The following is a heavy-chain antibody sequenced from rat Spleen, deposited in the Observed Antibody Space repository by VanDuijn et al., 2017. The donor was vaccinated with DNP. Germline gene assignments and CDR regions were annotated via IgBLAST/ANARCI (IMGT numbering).Heavy chain of an antibody. CDR3: TRQDYYDAQGYFDY. CDR1: GFTFSSFP. CDR2: ITYDGRHT. D-gene: IGHD1-12*01. V-gene: IGHV5-46*01. J-gene: IGHJ2*01. Sequence: EVQLVESGGGLVQPGRSMKLSCAASGFTFSSFPMAWVRQAPEKGLEWVATITYDGRHTYYRDSVQGRFTISRDQTKSILYLQMDNLGSEDTATYYCTRQDYYDAQGYFDYWGQGVMVTVSS.